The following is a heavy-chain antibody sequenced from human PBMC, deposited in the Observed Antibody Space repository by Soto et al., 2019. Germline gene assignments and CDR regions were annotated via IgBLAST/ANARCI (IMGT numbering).Heavy chain of an antibody. CDR2: ISWNSGGI. CDR3: AKGKGTFGGVAWYDAFDI. Sequence: EVQLVESGGGLVQPGRSLRLSCAASGFTFDDYAMHWVRQAPGKGLEWVSGISWNSGGIGYADSVKGRFTISRDNAKNSLYLQMNSLRAEDTALYYCAKGKGTFGGVAWYDAFDIWGQGTMVTVSS. CDR1: GFTFDDYA. J-gene: IGHJ3*02. D-gene: IGHD3-16*01. V-gene: IGHV3-9*01.